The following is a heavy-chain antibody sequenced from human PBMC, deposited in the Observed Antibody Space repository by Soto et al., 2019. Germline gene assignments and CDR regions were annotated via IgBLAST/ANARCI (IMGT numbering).Heavy chain of an antibody. Sequence: GGSLRLSCAASGFTFSRYGMHWVRQAPGKGLEWVALIWNDGIRKVYVDSVKGRFTISRDNSKNKLDLQMNSLRAEDTAVYYCARDDDYEANAFVHWGPGTLVTVYS. D-gene: IGHD3-22*01. J-gene: IGHJ4*02. CDR1: GFTFSRYG. V-gene: IGHV3-33*01. CDR2: IWNDGIRK. CDR3: ARDDDYEANAFVH.